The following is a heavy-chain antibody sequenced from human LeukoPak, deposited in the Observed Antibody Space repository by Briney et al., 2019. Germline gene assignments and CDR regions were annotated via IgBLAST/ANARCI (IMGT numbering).Heavy chain of an antibody. CDR2: IYYSGST. Sequence: SETLSLTCTVSGGSISSYYWSWIRQPPGKGLEWIGYIYYSGSTNYNPSLKSRVTISVDTSKNQFPLKLSSVTAADTAVYYCARGDFWSGYDYWGQGTLVTVSS. CDR1: GGSISSYY. V-gene: IGHV4-59*01. J-gene: IGHJ4*02. D-gene: IGHD3-3*01. CDR3: ARGDFWSGYDY.